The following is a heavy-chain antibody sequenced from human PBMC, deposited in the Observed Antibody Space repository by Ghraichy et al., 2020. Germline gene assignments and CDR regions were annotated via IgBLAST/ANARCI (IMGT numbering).Heavy chain of an antibody. Sequence: GGSLRLSCAASGFTFSSYAMHWVRQAPGKGLEWVAVISYDGSNKYYADSVKGRFTISRDNSKNTLYLQMNSLRAEDTAVYYCASLYCSSTSCYAGTEYYYGMDVWGQGTTVTVSS. CDR1: GFTFSSYA. V-gene: IGHV3-30-3*01. CDR2: ISYDGSNK. CDR3: ASLYCSSTSCYAGTEYYYGMDV. J-gene: IGHJ6*02. D-gene: IGHD2-2*01.